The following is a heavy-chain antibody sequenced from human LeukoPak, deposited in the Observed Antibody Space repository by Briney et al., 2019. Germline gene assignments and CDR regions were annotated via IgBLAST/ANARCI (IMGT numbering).Heavy chain of an antibody. J-gene: IGHJ5*02. Sequence: GRSLRLSCAASGFTFSSYAMHWVRQAPGKGLEWVAVISYDGSNKYYADSVKGRFTISRDNSKNTLYLQMNSLRAEDTAVYYCARGVGYCSSTSCSEDWFDPWGQGTLVTVS. D-gene: IGHD2-2*01. CDR2: ISYDGSNK. CDR1: GFTFSSYA. V-gene: IGHV3-30*04. CDR3: ARGVGYCSSTSCSEDWFDP.